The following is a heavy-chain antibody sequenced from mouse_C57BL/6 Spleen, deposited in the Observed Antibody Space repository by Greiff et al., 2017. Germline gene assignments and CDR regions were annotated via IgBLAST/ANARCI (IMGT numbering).Heavy chain of an antibody. CDR2: INPNNCGT. CDR3: ARELLRDFDY. D-gene: IGHD1-1*01. CDR1: GYTFTDYN. J-gene: IGHJ2*01. V-gene: IGHV1-22*01. Sequence: VQLQQSGPELVKPGASVKMSCKASGYTFTDYNMHWVKQSHGKSLEWIGYINPNNCGTSYNQKFKGKATLTVNKSSSTAYMELRSLTSEDSAVYYCARELLRDFDYWGQGTTLTVSS.